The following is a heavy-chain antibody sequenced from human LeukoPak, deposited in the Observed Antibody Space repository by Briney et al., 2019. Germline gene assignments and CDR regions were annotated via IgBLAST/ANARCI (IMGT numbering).Heavy chain of an antibody. CDR3: ARGRLIYDFWSGYYTAVDKAGSFDY. CDR1: GGSFRGYY. Sequence: SETLSLTFSVYGGSFRGYYWSWVRQPPGKGLEWIGEINHSGSTNYNPSLNGRVTISLDTSKNQFSLKLSSVTAAATDMYYCARGRLIYDFWSGYYTAVDKAGSFDYWGQGTLVTVSS. J-gene: IGHJ4*02. CDR2: INHSGST. D-gene: IGHD3-3*01. V-gene: IGHV4-34*01.